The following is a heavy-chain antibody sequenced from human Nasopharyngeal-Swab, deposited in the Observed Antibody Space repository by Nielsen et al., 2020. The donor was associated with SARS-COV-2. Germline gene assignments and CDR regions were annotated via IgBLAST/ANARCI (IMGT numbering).Heavy chain of an antibody. CDR1: GFTFSDYY. Sequence: GESLKISCAASGFTFSDYYMSWIRQAPGEGLEWVSYISSSSSYIYYADSVKGRFTISRDNAKNSLYLQMNSLRAEDTAVYYCARDIDSSGYSGYWYFDLWGRGTLVTVSS. CDR2: ISSSSSYI. J-gene: IGHJ2*01. D-gene: IGHD3-22*01. CDR3: ARDIDSSGYSGYWYFDL. V-gene: IGHV3-11*06.